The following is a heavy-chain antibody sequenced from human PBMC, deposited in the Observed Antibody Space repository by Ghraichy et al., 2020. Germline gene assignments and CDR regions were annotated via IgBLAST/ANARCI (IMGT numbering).Heavy chain of an antibody. Sequence: GSLNISCAASGFTFSSYGMHWVRQAPGKGLEWVAVIWYDGSNKYYADSVKGRFTISRDNSKNTLYLQMNSLRAEDTAVYYCARGGTTIFGVVISAETDVWGQGTTVTVSS. CDR2: IWYDGSNK. J-gene: IGHJ6*02. V-gene: IGHV3-33*01. CDR1: GFTFSSYG. D-gene: IGHD3-3*01. CDR3: ARGGTTIFGVVISAETDV.